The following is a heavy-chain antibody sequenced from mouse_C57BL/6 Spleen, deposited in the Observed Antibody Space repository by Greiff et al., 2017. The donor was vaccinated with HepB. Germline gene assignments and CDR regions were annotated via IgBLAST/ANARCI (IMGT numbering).Heavy chain of an antibody. Sequence: VKVVESGPGLVQPSQSLSITCTVSGFSLTSYGVHWVRQSPGKGLEWLGVIWSGGSTDYNAAFISRLSISKDNSKSQVFFKMNSLQADDTAIYYCARKGLDYDGGMDYWGQGTSVTVSS. CDR3: ARKGLDYDGGMDY. V-gene: IGHV2-2*01. CDR2: IWSGGST. CDR1: GFSLTSYG. D-gene: IGHD2-4*01. J-gene: IGHJ4*01.